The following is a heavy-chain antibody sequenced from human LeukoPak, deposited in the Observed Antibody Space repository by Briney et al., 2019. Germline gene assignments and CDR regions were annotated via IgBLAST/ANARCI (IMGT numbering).Heavy chain of an antibody. D-gene: IGHD5-12*01. J-gene: IGHJ5*02. CDR3: ARGDLSGYDPANPHWFDP. CDR1: GYTFTSYG. Sequence: ASVKVSCKASGYTFTSYGISWVRQAPGQGLEWMGWISAYNGNTNYAQKLQGRVTMTTDTSTSTAYMELRSLRSDDTAVYYCARGDLSGYDPANPHWFDPWGQGTLVTVSS. CDR2: ISAYNGNT. V-gene: IGHV1-18*01.